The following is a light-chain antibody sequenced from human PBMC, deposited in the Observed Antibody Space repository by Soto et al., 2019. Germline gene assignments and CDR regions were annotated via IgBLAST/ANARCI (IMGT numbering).Light chain of an antibody. V-gene: IGKV3-20*01. Sequence: EIVLAQSPGIVSLSPGERATLSCRASQTISGTSLAWYQQKHGQAPRLIIYGASSRETGIPDRFTGSGSATEFTLTISRLEPEDFGIYYCHQYGTSPLTFGGGTKVDIK. CDR3: HQYGTSPLT. CDR2: GAS. CDR1: QTISGTS. J-gene: IGKJ4*01.